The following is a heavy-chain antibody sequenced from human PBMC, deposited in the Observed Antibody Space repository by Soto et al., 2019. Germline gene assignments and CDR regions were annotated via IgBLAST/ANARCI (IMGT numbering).Heavy chain of an antibody. CDR1: GFSLDTFAVG. CDR3: AHGSGWLSDQ. CDR2: IYWDDTK. J-gene: IGHJ4*02. Sequence: QITLKESGPTLVKPTQTLTLTCTFSGFSLDTFAVGVNWIRQPPGKPLEWLALIYWDDTKHYSSSLRNRLTITKDTSKNQVVLTMTNREPVDTATYYCAHGSGWLSDQWGQGTLVTVSS. D-gene: IGHD6-19*01. V-gene: IGHV2-5*02.